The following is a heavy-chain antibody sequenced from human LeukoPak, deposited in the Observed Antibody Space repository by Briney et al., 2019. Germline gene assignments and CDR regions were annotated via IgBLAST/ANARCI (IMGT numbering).Heavy chain of an antibody. V-gene: IGHV3-30*09. Sequence: PGRSLRLSCVASGFTFSSYAMHWVRQAPGKGLEWVAVISYDGSNKYYADSLKGRFAISRDNSKNTLYLQMNSLRAEDTAVYYCAKNFGPAASYFDYWGQGALVTVSS. D-gene: IGHD2-2*01. CDR1: GFTFSSYA. CDR3: AKNFGPAASYFDY. CDR2: ISYDGSNK. J-gene: IGHJ4*02.